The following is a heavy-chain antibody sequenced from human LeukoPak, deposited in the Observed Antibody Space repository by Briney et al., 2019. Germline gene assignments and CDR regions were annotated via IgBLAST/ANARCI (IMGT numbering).Heavy chain of an antibody. CDR1: GYTFTGYY. J-gene: IGHJ4*02. CDR3: ARGYCSSATCRHFDY. V-gene: IGHV1-2*02. CDR2: INPNSGGT. D-gene: IGHD2-2*01. Sequence: GASVKVSCKASGYTFTGYYMHWVRQAPGQGLEWMGWINPNSGGTNYAQKFQGRVTMTRDTSISTAYMELSRLRSDDTAVYYCARGYCSSATCRHFDYWGQGALVTVSS.